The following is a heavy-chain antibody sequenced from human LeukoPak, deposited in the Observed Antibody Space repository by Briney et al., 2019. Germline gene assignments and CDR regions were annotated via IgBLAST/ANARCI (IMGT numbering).Heavy chain of an antibody. D-gene: IGHD6-13*01. CDR2: ILNDGSDK. CDR1: GFKFSNFV. Sequence: GGSLRLSCTASGFKFSNFVMNWVRQAPGKGLEWVAGILNDGSDKDYSDSVKGRFTISRDSSKNTVYLQMNSLGPEDTAVYYCAKYKGAALYFHYGMDVWGQGTTVIVSS. J-gene: IGHJ6*02. CDR3: AKYKGAALYFHYGMDV. V-gene: IGHV3-30*18.